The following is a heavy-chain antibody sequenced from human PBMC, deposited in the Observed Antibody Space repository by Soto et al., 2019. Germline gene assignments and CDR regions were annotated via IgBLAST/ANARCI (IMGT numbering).Heavy chain of an antibody. V-gene: IGHV3-74*01. CDR1: GFTFSSYW. CDR3: AGDSFTVLA. CDR2: INSDGSST. D-gene: IGHD4-17*01. J-gene: IGHJ5*02. Sequence: EVQLVESGGGLVQPGGSLRLSCADSGFTFSSYWMHWVRQVPGKGLVWVSCINSDGSSTTYADSVRGRFTISRDNARNTLYLEMNSLRADDTAVYYCAGDSFTVLAWGQGTLVTVSS.